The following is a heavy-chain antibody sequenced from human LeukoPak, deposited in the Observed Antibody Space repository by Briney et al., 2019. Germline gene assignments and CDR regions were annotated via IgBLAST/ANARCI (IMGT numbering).Heavy chain of an antibody. CDR1: GGTLSSYA. D-gene: IGHD3-16*01. CDR3: ARDPSGGYVPYFDY. J-gene: IGHJ4*02. V-gene: IGHV1-69*04. CDR2: IIPILGIT. Sequence: SVKVSCKASGGTLSSYAISWVRQAPGHGREWMGRIIPILGITNYAQKFQGRVTITADKSTSTAYMELSSLRSDDTAVYYCARDPSGGYVPYFDYWGQGTLVTVSS.